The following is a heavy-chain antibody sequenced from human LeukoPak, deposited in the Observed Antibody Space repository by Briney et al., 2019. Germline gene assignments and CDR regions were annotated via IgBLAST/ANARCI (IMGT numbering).Heavy chain of an antibody. CDR3: ARGIYDSSDFEYFQH. V-gene: IGHV1-2*02. Sequence: GASVKVSCKASGYTFTGHYMHWVRQAPGQGLEWMGWINPNSGGTNYQGRVTMTRDTSISTAYMVLSRLRSDDTAVYYCARGIYDSSDFEYFQHWGQGTLVTVSS. J-gene: IGHJ1*01. D-gene: IGHD3-22*01. CDR1: GYTFTGHY. CDR2: INPNSGGT.